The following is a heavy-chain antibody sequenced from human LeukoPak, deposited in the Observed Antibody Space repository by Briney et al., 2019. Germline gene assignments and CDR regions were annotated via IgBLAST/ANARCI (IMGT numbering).Heavy chain of an antibody. J-gene: IGHJ4*02. V-gene: IGHV4-38-2*02. D-gene: IGHD3-22*01. CDR1: GYSISSGYY. CDR3: ARFDITMIVGGD. CDR2: IYHSGST. Sequence: SETLSLTCTVSGYSISSGYYWGWIRQPPGKGLEWIGSIYHSGSTYYNPSLKSRVTISVDTSKNQFSLKLSSVTAADTAVYYCARFDITMIVGGDWGQGTLVTVSS.